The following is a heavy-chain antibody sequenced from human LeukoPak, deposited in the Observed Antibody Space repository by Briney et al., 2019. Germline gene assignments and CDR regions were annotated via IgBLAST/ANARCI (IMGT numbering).Heavy chain of an antibody. Sequence: GGSLRLSCIASGFTFNNHAMTWVRQAPGKGLEWVSTISGGGYTTYYADSVKGRFTISRDNSKDTLYLQINILRVEDTAIYFCAKAAYDYGAYFFDYWGQGILVTVSS. V-gene: IGHV3-23*01. CDR1: GFTFNNHA. J-gene: IGHJ4*02. D-gene: IGHD4-17*01. CDR2: ISGGGYTT. CDR3: AKAAYDYGAYFFDY.